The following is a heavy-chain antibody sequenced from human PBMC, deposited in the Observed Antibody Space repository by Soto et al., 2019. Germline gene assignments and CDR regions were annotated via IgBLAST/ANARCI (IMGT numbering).Heavy chain of an antibody. D-gene: IGHD6-13*01. Sequence: PSETLSLTCTVSARSVSSYYCSWIRQPPGKGLEWIGYIYYIGSTNYNPSLKGRITLSIDTSENQFSLKLSSVTAADTAVYYCARTPGSSYIDHWGQGTLVTVSS. CDR1: ARSVSSYY. J-gene: IGHJ4*02. CDR3: ARTPGSSYIDH. V-gene: IGHV4-59*02. CDR2: IYYIGST.